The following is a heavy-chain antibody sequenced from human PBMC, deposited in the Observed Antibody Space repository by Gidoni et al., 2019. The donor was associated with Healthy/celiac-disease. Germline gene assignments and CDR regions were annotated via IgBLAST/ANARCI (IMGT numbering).Heavy chain of an antibody. J-gene: IGHJ6*02. V-gene: IGHV3-33*01. CDR2: IWYDGSKK. CDR3: ARWAVVVPAARHYYGMDV. D-gene: IGHD2-2*01. CDR1: GFTFSSYG. Sequence: QVQLVESGGGLVQPGRSLRLSCAASGFTFSSYGMHWVRQAPGKGLEWVAVIWYDGSKKYYAESVKGRFTISRDNSKNTLYLQMNSLRAEDTAVYYCARWAVVVPAARHYYGMDVWGQGTTVTVSS.